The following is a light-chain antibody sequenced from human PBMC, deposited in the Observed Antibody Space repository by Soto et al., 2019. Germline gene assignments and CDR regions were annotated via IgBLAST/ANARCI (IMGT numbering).Light chain of an antibody. V-gene: IGKV3-20*01. CDR1: QSIRGDF. Sequence: EIVLTQSPGTLSLSPGERATLSCRASQSIRGDFVAWYQQKPGQAPRLPISAASNRATGIPDRFSASGSGTDFSLTIRGLETEDFAVYYCQQYGTSPLTFGGGTKVEIK. CDR2: AAS. CDR3: QQYGTSPLT. J-gene: IGKJ4*01.